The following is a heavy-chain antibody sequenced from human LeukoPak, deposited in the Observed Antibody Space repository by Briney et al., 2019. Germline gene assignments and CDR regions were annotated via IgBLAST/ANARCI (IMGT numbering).Heavy chain of an antibody. CDR2: ISGSGGST. CDR3: ASSKLLGFYYYYGMDV. D-gene: IGHD2-15*01. V-gene: IGHV3-23*01. J-gene: IGHJ6*02. Sequence: GGSLRLSCAASGFTFSSYAMSWVRQAPGKGLEWVSAISGSGGSTYYADSVKGRFTTSRDNSKNTLYLQMNSLRAEDTAVYYCASSKLLGFYYYYGMDVWGQGTTVTVSS. CDR1: GFTFSSYA.